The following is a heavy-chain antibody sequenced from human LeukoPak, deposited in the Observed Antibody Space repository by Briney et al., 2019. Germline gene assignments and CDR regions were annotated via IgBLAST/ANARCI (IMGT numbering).Heavy chain of an antibody. D-gene: IGHD6-19*01. V-gene: IGHV3-23*01. CDR2: ISGSGGST. J-gene: IGHJ4*02. CDR3: ARDVEQWLVRVYYFDY. CDR1: GFTFSSYA. Sequence: GGSLRLSCAASGFTFSSYAMSWVRQAPGKGLEWVSGISGSGGSTNYADSVKGRFTISRDNAKNSLYLQMNSLRAEDTAVYYCARDVEQWLVRVYYFDYWGQGTLVTVSS.